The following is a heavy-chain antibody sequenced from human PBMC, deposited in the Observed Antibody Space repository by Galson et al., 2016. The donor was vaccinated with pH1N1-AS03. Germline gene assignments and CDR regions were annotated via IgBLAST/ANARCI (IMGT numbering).Heavy chain of an antibody. V-gene: IGHV3-33*01. CDR3: ARDRHYYDYIWGTYRYDWYFDL. CDR1: GFTFSSHG. D-gene: IGHD3-16*02. CDR2: IWHDGSEK. Sequence: SLRLSCAASGFTFSSHGIHWVRQTPGKGLEWVAVIWHDGSEKYHADSVKGRLTISRDNSKNTLYLQMNSLRAEDTAVYYRARDRHYYDYIWGTYRYDWYFDLWGRGTLVTVSS. J-gene: IGHJ2*01.